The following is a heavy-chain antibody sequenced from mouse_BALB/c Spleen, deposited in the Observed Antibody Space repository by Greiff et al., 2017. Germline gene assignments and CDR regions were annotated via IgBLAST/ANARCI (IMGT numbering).Heavy chain of an antibody. J-gene: IGHJ4*01. D-gene: IGHD3-3*01. CDR1: GFTFSSFG. Sequence: EVKLVESGGGLVQPGGSRKLSCAASGFTFSSFGMHWVRQAPEKGLEWVAYISSGSSTIYYADTVKGRFTISRDNPKNTLFLQMTSLRSEDTAMYYCARYGQDYAMDYWGQGTSVTVSS. CDR3: ARYGQDYAMDY. CDR2: ISSGSSTI. V-gene: IGHV5-17*02.